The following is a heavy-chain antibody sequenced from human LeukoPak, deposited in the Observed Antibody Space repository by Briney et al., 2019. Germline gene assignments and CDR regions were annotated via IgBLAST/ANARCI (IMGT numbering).Heavy chain of an antibody. V-gene: IGHV3-30*18. CDR1: GFTFSSYG. CDR2: ISYDGSNK. D-gene: IGHD2-2*01. CDR3: AKEDIVVVPAALLGAFDI. J-gene: IGHJ3*02. Sequence: PGGSLRLFCAASGFTFSSYGMHWVRQAPGKGLEWVAVISYDGSNKYYADSVKGRFTISRDNSKNTLYLQMNSLRAEDTAVYYCAKEDIVVVPAALLGAFDIWGQGTMVTVSS.